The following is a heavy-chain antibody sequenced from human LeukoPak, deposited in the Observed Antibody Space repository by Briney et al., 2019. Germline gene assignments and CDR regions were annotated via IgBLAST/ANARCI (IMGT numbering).Heavy chain of an antibody. CDR3: AGYSYGPLDY. J-gene: IGHJ4*02. CDR2: IYSGGST. CDR1: XXTVGSNY. D-gene: IGHD5-18*01. Sequence: SXXLSCXXXXXTVGSNYMSWVRQAPGKGLEGVSVIYSGGSTYYAGSVKGRFTISRDNSKNTLYLQMNSLRAEDTAVYYCAGYSYGPLDYWGQGTLVTVSS. V-gene: IGHV3-66*01.